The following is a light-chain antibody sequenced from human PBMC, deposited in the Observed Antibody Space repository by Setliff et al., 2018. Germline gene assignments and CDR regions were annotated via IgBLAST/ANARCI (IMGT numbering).Light chain of an antibody. CDR2: EVS. CDR3: SSYAGSNTPYV. CDR1: SSDVGGYNY. Sequence: QSALTQPPSASGSPGQSVTISCTGTSSDVGGYNYVSWYQQHPGKAPKLMIYEVSKRPSGVPDRFSGSKPGNTASLTVSGLQAEDEADYYCSSYAGSNTPYVFGTGTKV. J-gene: IGLJ1*01. V-gene: IGLV2-8*01.